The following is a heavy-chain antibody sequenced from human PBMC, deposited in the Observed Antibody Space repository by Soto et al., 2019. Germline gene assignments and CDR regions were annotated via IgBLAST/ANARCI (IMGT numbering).Heavy chain of an antibody. CDR1: GFTFTSYG. CDR2: ILHDGSAE. CDR3: ARSRDGYSFYFYYGMDG. D-gene: IGHD4-4*01. V-gene: IGHV3-30*03. J-gene: IGHJ6*02. Sequence: GGSLRLSCAASGFTFTSYGMHWVRQAPGKGLEWMALILHDGSAEYYADSVKGRFTISRDNSKNTLYLQMNGLRAEDTAVYYCARSRDGYSFYFYYGMDGWGQGTTVTVSS.